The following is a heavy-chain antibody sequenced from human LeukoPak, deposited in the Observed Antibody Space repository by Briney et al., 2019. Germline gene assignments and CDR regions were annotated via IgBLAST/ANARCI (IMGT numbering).Heavy chain of an antibody. CDR1: GFTFSRLA. V-gene: IGHV3-23*01. CDR3: ARMNYVSSGWGAPFDY. Sequence: AGGSLRLSCAASGFTFSRLAMTWVRQAPGKGLEWVSTISASGPYYADAVRGRFTISRDNSRNTLSLQMDSLRAEDTAVYYCARMNYVSSGWGAPFDYWGQGTLVTVSS. D-gene: IGHD1-7*01. J-gene: IGHJ4*02. CDR2: ISASGP.